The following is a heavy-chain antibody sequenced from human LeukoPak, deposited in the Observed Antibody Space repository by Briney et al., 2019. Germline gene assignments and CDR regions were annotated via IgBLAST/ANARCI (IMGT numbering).Heavy chain of an antibody. CDR2: ISYDGSNK. CDR3: ASGAVAGVDY. CDR1: GFTFSSYA. J-gene: IGHJ4*02. Sequence: PGGSLRLSCAASGFTFSSYAMHWVRQAPGKGLEWVAVISYDGSNKYYADSVKGRFTISRDNSKNTLYLQMNSLRAEDTAVYYCASGAVAGVDYWGQGTLVTVSS. D-gene: IGHD6-19*01. V-gene: IGHV3-30-3*01.